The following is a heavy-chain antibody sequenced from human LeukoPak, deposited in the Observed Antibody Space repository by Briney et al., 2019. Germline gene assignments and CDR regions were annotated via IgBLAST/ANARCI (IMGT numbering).Heavy chain of an antibody. J-gene: IGHJ3*02. CDR1: GGTFSSYA. CDR2: IIPIFGTA. D-gene: IGHD2-2*01. V-gene: IGHV1-69*13. Sequence: SVKVSCKASGGTFSSYAISWVRQAPGQGREWVGGIIPIFGTANYAQKFQGRVTITADESTSTAYMELSSLRSEDTAVYYCARERGDIVVVPAAMGHDAFDIWGQGTMVTVSS. CDR3: ARERGDIVVVPAAMGHDAFDI.